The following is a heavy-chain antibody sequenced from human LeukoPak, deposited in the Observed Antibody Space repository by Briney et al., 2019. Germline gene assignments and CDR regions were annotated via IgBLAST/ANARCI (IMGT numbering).Heavy chain of an antibody. V-gene: IGHV4-61*02. Sequence: SETLSLTCTVSGDSISSDNYFWSWIRQPAGKGLEWIGRIYTSGNTNYNPSLKSRVTMSVDTSKNQFSLRLSSVTAADTAVYYCARGSGYSYGYPFDYWGQGTLVTVSS. D-gene: IGHD5-18*01. J-gene: IGHJ4*02. CDR2: IYTSGNT. CDR3: ARGSGYSYGYPFDY. CDR1: GDSISSDNYF.